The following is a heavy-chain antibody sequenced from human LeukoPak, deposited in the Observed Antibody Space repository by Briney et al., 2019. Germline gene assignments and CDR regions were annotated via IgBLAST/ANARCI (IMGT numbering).Heavy chain of an antibody. CDR1: GGSFSGYY. D-gene: IGHD6-19*01. J-gene: IGHJ6*02. V-gene: IGHV4-34*01. Sequence: SSETLSLTCAVYGGSFSGYYWSWIRQPPGKGLEWIGESNHSGSTNYNPSLKSRVTISVDTSKNQFSLKLSSVTAADTAVYYCARERYSSGWSYYYYYYGMDVWGQGTTVTVSS. CDR2: SNHSGST. CDR3: ARERYSSGWSYYYYYYGMDV.